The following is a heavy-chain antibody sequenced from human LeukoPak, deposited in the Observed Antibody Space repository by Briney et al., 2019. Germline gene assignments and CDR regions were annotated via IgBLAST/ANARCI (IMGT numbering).Heavy chain of an antibody. CDR1: GFNFSTYN. Sequence: GGSLRLSCAASGFNFSTYNMNWVRQAPGRGLEWVSFISSSSTTIYYADSVEGRFPISRDNAENALYLQMDSLRAEDTAVYYCARAPAASFDYWGQGALITVSS. D-gene: IGHD2-2*01. V-gene: IGHV3-48*04. CDR3: ARAPAASFDY. CDR2: ISSSSTTI. J-gene: IGHJ4*02.